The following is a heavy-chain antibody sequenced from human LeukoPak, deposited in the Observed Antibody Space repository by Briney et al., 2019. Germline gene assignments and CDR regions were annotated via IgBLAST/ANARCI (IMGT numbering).Heavy chain of an antibody. V-gene: IGHV3-23*01. CDR1: GFTFSSYG. D-gene: IGHD2-15*01. J-gene: IGHJ6*02. CDR2: ISGSGNRT. Sequence: GGSLRLSCAASGFTFSSYGMSWVRQAPGKGLEWVSSISGSGNRTYYADSVKGRFTISRDNSKNTLFLQMNSLRAEDTAVYYCAKNLYCGGGSCYPSALGMDVWGQGTTVTVSS. CDR3: AKNLYCGGGSCYPSALGMDV.